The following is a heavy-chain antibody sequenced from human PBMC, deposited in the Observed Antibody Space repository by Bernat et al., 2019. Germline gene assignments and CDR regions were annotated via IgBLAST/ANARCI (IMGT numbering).Heavy chain of an antibody. J-gene: IGHJ6*02. CDR2: IRGKAYGETT. D-gene: IGHD2-2*01. V-gene: IGHV3-49*03. CDR1: GFTFGNSA. Sequence: EVQLVESGGDLVQPGRSLRLSCTGSGFTFGNSAMSWFRQALGKGLEWVGFIRGKAYGETTEYAASVKGRFTISRDDSKSIAYLQMNSLETEDTAVCYCSRAALRYQLTSYYYFGMDVWGQGTTVTVSS. CDR3: SRAALRYQLTSYYYFGMDV.